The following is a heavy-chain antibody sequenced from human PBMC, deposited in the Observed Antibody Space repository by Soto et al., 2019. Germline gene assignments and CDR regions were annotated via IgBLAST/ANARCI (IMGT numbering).Heavy chain of an antibody. V-gene: IGHV3-23*01. J-gene: IGHJ4*02. CDR3: AKLFRGYSGYVES. D-gene: IGHD5-12*01. Sequence: PGGSLRLSCTTSGFTFTSFAMTWVRQAPGKGLEWVSSISGAGVSKYYADSVKGRVSISRDNSKNILHLQVNNLRVEDTATYYCAKLFRGYSGYVESWGQGTLVTVSS. CDR1: GFTFTSFA. CDR2: ISGAGVSK.